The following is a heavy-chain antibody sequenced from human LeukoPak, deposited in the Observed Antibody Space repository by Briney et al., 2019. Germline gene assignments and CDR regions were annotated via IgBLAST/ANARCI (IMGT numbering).Heavy chain of an antibody. CDR2: INHSGST. D-gene: IGHD3-22*01. Sequence: PSETLSLTCAVYGGSFNGYYWSWIRQPPGKGLEWIGEINHSGSTNYNPSLKSRVTISVDTSKNQFSLKLSSVTAADTAVYYCARGGGSSGYYFTKYYFDYWGQGTLVTVSS. J-gene: IGHJ4*02. V-gene: IGHV4-34*01. CDR1: GGSFNGYY. CDR3: ARGGGSSGYYFTKYYFDY.